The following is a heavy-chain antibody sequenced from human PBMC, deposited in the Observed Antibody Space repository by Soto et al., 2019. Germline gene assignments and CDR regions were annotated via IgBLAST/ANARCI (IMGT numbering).Heavy chain of an antibody. Sequence: SETLSLTCAVYGGSFSGYYWSWIRQPPGKGLECIGEINHSGRTNYNPSLKSRVTISVDTSKNQFSLKLSSVTAADTAVYYCARGHYDFWSGYMDYFDYWGQGTLVTVSS. D-gene: IGHD3-3*01. J-gene: IGHJ4*02. CDR2: INHSGRT. CDR3: ARGHYDFWSGYMDYFDY. CDR1: GGSFSGYY. V-gene: IGHV4-34*01.